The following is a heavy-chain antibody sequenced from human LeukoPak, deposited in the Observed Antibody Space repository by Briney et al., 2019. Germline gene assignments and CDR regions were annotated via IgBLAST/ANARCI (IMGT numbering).Heavy chain of an antibody. Sequence: GGSLRLSCAASGFIIISYRMSWVRQAPGKGLEWVANIKQDGSEKYYVDSVKGRFTISRDNAKNSLYLQMNSLRAEDTAVYYCARDAQPSVAKMHAFDIWGQGTLVTVSS. J-gene: IGHJ3*02. V-gene: IGHV3-7*01. CDR1: GFIIISYR. D-gene: IGHD5-12*01. CDR2: IKQDGSEK. CDR3: ARDAQPSVAKMHAFDI.